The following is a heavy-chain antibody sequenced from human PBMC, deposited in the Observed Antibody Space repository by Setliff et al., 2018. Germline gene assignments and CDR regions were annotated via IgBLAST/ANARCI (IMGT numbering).Heavy chain of an antibody. CDR3: AKCGGDHCCPLYQYYMDV. CDR1: GFTLSSYA. V-gene: IGHV3-23*01. J-gene: IGHJ6*03. CDR2: IRSGGGNT. Sequence: GGSLRLSCAASGFTLSSYAMTWVRRAPGKGLEWVSGIRSGGGNTYYADSVKGRFTISRDNSKNTLYLQMHSLRAEDTAVYYCAKCGGDHCCPLYQYYMDVWGKGTTVTVSS. D-gene: IGHD2-21*02.